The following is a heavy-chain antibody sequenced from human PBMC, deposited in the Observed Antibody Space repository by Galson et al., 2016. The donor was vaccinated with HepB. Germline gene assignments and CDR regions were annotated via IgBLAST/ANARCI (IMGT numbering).Heavy chain of an antibody. J-gene: IGHJ4*02. Sequence: SVKVSCTASGYTFTDYYIHWVRQAPGHGLEWVGRINPNSGLTTFAQKFQGRVILTRDKSSTTASMELSRLTSDDTALYDCARSYKVEANFFGRRKGTGHFYLDFWGQGTLVTVSP. V-gene: IGHV1-2*06. CDR3: ARSYKVEANFFGRRKGTGHFYLDF. CDR1: GYTFTDYY. D-gene: IGHD1-26*01. CDR2: INPNSGLT.